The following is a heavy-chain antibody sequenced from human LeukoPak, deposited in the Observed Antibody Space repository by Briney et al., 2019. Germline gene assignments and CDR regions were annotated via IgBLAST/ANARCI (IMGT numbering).Heavy chain of an antibody. Sequence: GGSLRLSCTTSGLTFGDNAMSRVRQAPGKGLTGVGFIRNKGNGGTTEYAASVKGRFTISRDDSESITYLQMNSLRTEDTAVYYCTTGSYHESSGYRFDYWGQGTLVTVSS. J-gene: IGHJ4*02. D-gene: IGHD3-22*01. CDR1: GLTFGDNA. V-gene: IGHV3-49*04. CDR3: TTGSYHESSGYRFDY. CDR2: IRNKGNGGTT.